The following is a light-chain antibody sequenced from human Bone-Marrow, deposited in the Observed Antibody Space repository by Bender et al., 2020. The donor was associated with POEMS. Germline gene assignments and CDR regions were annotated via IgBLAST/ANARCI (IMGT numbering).Light chain of an antibody. CDR1: SSDVGGYDF. V-gene: IGLV2-14*03. Sequence: QSALTQPASVSGSPGQSITISCTGTSSDVGGYDFVSWYQQHPGKAPKLMIYEVNKRPSGVSGRLTGSHSGNTATLTVSRVEAGDEADYYCQVWDSRSDLGVFGGGTKLTVL. CDR3: QVWDSRSDLGV. CDR2: EVN. J-gene: IGLJ3*02.